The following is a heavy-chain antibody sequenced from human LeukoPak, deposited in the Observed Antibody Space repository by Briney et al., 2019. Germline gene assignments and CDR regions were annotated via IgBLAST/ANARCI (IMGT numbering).Heavy chain of an antibody. V-gene: IGHV4-34*01. CDR1: GGSFSGYY. CDR2: INHSGST. Sequence: PSETLSLTCAVYGGSFSGYYWSWIRQPPGKGLEWIGEINHSGSTNYNPSLKSRVTISVDTSKNQFSLKLSSVTAADAAVYYCTYGSGSYYVYYYYGMDVWGQGTTVTVSS. CDR3: TYGSGSYYVYYYYGMDV. J-gene: IGHJ6*02. D-gene: IGHD3-10*01.